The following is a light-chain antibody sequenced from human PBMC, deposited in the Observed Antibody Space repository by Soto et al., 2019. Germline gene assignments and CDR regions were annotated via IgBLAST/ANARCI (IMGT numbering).Light chain of an antibody. CDR2: DVS. Sequence: QSALTQPASVSGSPGQSITISCTGTSSDVGGYNYVSWYQQHPGKAPKLMIYDVSHRPSGVSNRFSGSKSGNTASLTISGLQAEDEDDYYCSSYTSSSTYVFGTGTKLTVL. V-gene: IGLV2-14*01. J-gene: IGLJ1*01. CDR1: SSDVGGYNY. CDR3: SSYTSSSTYV.